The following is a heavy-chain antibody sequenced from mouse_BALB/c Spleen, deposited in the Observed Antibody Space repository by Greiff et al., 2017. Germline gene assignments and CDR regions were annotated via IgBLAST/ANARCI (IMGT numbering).Heavy chain of an antibody. CDR1: GYTFSSYW. Sequence: VQLQQSGAELMKPGASVKISCKATGYTFSSYWIEWVKQRPGHGLEWIGEILPGSGSTNYNEKFKGKATFTADTSSNTAYMQLSSLTSEDSAVYYCARWGAMITFAYWGQGTLVTVSA. CDR2: ILPGSGST. CDR3: ARWGAMITFAY. V-gene: IGHV1-9*01. J-gene: IGHJ3*01. D-gene: IGHD2-4*01.